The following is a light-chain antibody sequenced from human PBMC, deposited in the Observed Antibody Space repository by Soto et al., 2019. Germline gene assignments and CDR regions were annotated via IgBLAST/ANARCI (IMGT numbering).Light chain of an antibody. CDR3: FSFTTDWTHV. CDR1: SGDVGAYNY. Sequence: QSVLTQPASVSGSPGQSITISCTGTSGDVGAYNYVSWFQQHPGKAPTLIISEVSNRPSGVSNRFSGSKSGNAASLTISGLQAEDEADYFCFSFTTDWTHVFGTGTKLTVL. V-gene: IGLV2-14*01. CDR2: EVS. J-gene: IGLJ1*01.